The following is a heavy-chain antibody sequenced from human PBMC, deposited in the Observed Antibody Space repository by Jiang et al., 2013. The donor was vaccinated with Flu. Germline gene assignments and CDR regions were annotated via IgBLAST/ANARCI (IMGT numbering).Heavy chain of an antibody. V-gene: IGHV4-30-4*01. CDR3: ARESIVVVVAGYYYGMDV. J-gene: IGHJ6*02. CDR1: GGSISSGDYY. D-gene: IGHD2-21*01. Sequence: KPSQTLSLTCTVSGGSISSGDYYWSWDPPAPTGRAWSWIGYIYYSGSTYYNPSLKSRVTISVDTSKNQFSLKLSSVTAADTAVYYCARESIVVVVAGYYYGMDVWGQGTTVTVSS. CDR2: IYYSGST.